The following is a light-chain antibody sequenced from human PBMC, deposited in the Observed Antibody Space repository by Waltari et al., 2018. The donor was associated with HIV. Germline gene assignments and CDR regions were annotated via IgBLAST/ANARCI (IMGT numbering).Light chain of an antibody. CDR3: QSYDSSLSGYV. CDR1: SSNIGAGYD. J-gene: IGLJ1*01. Sequence: QSVLTQPPSVSGAPGTRVTISCPGSSSNIGAGYDVHWYQQLPGTAPKLLIYGNTNRPSGVPDRFSGSKSGTSASLAITGLLVEDEANYYCQSYDSSLSGYVFGTGTKVTVL. V-gene: IGLV1-40*01. CDR2: GNT.